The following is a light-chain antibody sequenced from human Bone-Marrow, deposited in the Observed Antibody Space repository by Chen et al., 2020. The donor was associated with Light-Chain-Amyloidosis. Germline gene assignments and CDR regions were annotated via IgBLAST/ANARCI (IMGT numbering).Light chain of an antibody. CDR2: RDT. CDR1: DLPTKY. CDR3: QSADSSGTYEVI. J-gene: IGLJ2*01. V-gene: IGLV3-25*03. Sequence: SYDLTQPPSASVSPGQTARTTCPGDDLPTKYAYWYQQKPGQAPVLVIHRDTERPSGISERFSGSSSGTTATLTISGVQAEDEADYHCQSADSSGTYEVIFGGGTKLTVL.